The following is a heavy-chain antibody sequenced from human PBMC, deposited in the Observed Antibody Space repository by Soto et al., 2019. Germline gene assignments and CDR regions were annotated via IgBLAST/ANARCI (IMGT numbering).Heavy chain of an antibody. V-gene: IGHV1-3*01. J-gene: IGHJ6*02. Sequence: ASVKVSCKASGYTFTSYAMHWVRQAPGQRLEWMGWINAGNGNTKYSQKFQGRVTITRDTSASTAYMELSSLRSEDTAVYYCASYCSSTSCYPTSNYYYGMDVWGQGTTVTVSS. CDR2: INAGNGNT. CDR3: ASYCSSTSCYPTSNYYYGMDV. CDR1: GYTFTSYA. D-gene: IGHD2-2*01.